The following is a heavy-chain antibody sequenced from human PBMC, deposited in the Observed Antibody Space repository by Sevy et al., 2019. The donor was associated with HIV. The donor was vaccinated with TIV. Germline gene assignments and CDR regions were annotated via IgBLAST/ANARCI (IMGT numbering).Heavy chain of an antibody. J-gene: IGHJ6*02. Sequence: GGSLRLSCVGAGISISSHWMNWVRQSPGKGLEWVANINQDGSEIYYVGSVKGRFTISRDNARISGYLHMHSLSVEDSGVYYGARAMGVWGQGTTVTVSS. CDR2: INQDGSEI. V-gene: IGHV3-7*01. CDR1: GISISSHW. CDR3: ARAMGV.